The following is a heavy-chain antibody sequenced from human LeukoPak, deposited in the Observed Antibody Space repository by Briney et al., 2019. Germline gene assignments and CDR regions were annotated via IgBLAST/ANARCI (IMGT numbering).Heavy chain of an antibody. CDR1: GFTVSSIY. CDR2: IYGGGST. CDR3: ARDHYSGGMGV. Sequence: GGSLRLSCAASGFTVSSIYMSWVRQAPGKGLEWVSVIYGGGSTFYADSVKGRFTTSRDNSKNTLYLQMNGLRAEDTAVYYCARDHYSGGMGVRGQGTTVTVSS. J-gene: IGHJ6*02. V-gene: IGHV3-66*01. D-gene: IGHD2-15*01.